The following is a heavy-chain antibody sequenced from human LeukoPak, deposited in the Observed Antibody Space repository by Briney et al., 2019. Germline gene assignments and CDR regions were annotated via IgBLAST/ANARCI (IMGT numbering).Heavy chain of an antibody. J-gene: IGHJ4*02. CDR1: GGSFSGYY. D-gene: IGHD3-10*01. CDR2: INHSGST. CDR3: ARAPMAECYFDY. V-gene: IGHV4-34*01. Sequence: SETLSLTCAVYGGSFSGYYWSWIRQPPGKGLEWIGEINHSGSTNYNPSLKSRVTISVDTSKNQFSLKLSSVTAADTAVYYCARAPMAECYFDYWGQGTLVTVSS.